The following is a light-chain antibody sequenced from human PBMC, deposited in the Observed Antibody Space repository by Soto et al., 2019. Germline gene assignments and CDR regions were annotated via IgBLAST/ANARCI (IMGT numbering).Light chain of an antibody. CDR1: QSVSNF. CDR2: SAS. CDR3: QQSFSSPPIT. J-gene: IGKJ5*01. V-gene: IGKV1-39*01. Sequence: DLQMTQSPSSLSASVGDRITITCRASQSVSNFLVWYQQKPGKAPKLLIHSASTLQSGVPSRFSGSGYGIDFTLTISSLQPEDVATYYCQQSFSSPPITFGQGTRLEIK.